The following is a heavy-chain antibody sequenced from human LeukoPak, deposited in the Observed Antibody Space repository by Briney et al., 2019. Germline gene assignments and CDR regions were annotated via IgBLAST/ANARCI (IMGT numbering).Heavy chain of an antibody. CDR2: IYYSGNT. Sequence: KPSETLSLTCTVSGASISTTYWSWIRQPPGKGLEWIGQIYYSGNTPYNPSLKRRVIMSLDTSKNQFSLSLTSVSAADTAVYYCARGIQFWLGWLDPWGQGTLVTVSS. J-gene: IGHJ5*02. CDR3: ARGIQFWLGWLDP. V-gene: IGHV4-59*01. D-gene: IGHD3-9*01. CDR1: GASISTTY.